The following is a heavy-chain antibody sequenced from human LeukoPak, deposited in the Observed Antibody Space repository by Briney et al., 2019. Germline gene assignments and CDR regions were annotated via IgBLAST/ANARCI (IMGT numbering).Heavy chain of an antibody. D-gene: IGHD3-22*01. Sequence: SETLSLTCTVSGGSISTYYWSWIRQPPGKGLEWIGYIFYSGSTNYNPSLKSRVTISVDTSKNQFSLKLSSVTAADAALYYCARGNSYYDSSGYFPWESFQHWGQGTLVTVSS. J-gene: IGHJ1*01. CDR3: ARGNSYYDSSGYFPWESFQH. V-gene: IGHV4-59*01. CDR1: GGSISTYY. CDR2: IFYSGST.